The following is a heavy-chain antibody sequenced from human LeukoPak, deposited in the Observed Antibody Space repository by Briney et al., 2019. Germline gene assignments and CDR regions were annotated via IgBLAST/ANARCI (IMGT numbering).Heavy chain of an antibody. CDR3: AKGYCSSTSCYPFDY. V-gene: IGHV3-21*04. D-gene: IGHD2-2*01. CDR2: ISSSSSYI. J-gene: IGHJ4*02. Sequence: PGGSLRLSCAASGFTFSSYSMNWVRQAPGKGLEWVSSISSSSSYIYYADSVKGRFTISRDNAKNSLYLQMNSLRAEDMALYYCAKGYCSSTSCYPFDYWGQGTLVTVSS. CDR1: GFTFSSYS.